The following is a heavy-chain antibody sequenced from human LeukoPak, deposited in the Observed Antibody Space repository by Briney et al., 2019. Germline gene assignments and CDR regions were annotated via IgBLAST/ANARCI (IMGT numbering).Heavy chain of an antibody. J-gene: IGHJ4*02. Sequence: SETLSLTCTVSGGSISSYYWSWIRQPPGKGLEWIGYIYYSGSTNYNPSLKSRVTISVDTSKNQFSLKVSSVTAADTAIYYCVHDYGDYFDRWGQGALVTVSS. D-gene: IGHD4-17*01. CDR3: VHDYGDYFDR. CDR2: IYYSGST. CDR1: GGSISSYY. V-gene: IGHV4-59*08.